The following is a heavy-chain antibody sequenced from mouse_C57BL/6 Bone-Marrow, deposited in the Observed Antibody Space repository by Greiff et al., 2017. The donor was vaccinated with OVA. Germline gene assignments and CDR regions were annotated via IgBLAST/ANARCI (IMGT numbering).Heavy chain of an antibody. CDR1: GFTFSDYY. CDR3: ARHYYGSRRGYFDV. V-gene: IGHV5-12*01. D-gene: IGHD1-1*01. CDR2: ISNGGGST. Sequence: EVQGVESGGGLVQPGGSLKLSCAASGFTFSDYYMYWVRQTPEKRLEWVAYISNGGGSTYYPDTVKGRFTISRDNAKNTLYLQMSRLKSEDTAMYYCARHYYGSRRGYFDVWGTGTTVTVSS. J-gene: IGHJ1*03.